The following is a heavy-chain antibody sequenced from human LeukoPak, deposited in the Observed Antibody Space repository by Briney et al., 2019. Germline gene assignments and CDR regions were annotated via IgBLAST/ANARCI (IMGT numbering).Heavy chain of an antibody. CDR3: ARLSCSDAVCPTLPYNHFDP. V-gene: IGHV4-34*01. J-gene: IGHJ5*02. CDR2: INHSGST. D-gene: IGHD2-15*01. Sequence: PSETLSLTCAVYGGSFSGYYWSWIRQPPGKGLEWIGEINHSGSTNYNPSLKSRVTISVDTSKNHLSLKLSSVTAADSAVYYCARLSCSDAVCPTLPYNHFDPWGQGTLVTVSS. CDR1: GGSFSGYY.